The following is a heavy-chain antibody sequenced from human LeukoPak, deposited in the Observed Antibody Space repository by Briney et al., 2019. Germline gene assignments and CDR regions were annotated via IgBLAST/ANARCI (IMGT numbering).Heavy chain of an antibody. V-gene: IGHV1-8*01. CDR2: INHNSGNT. CDR3: ARGPPPYCSGDSCRSCLFFHH. J-gene: IGHJ1*01. CDR1: GYSFTSYD. Sequence: VASVKLSCKASGYSFTSYDINWVRQATGQGLEWMGWINHNSGNTGYAQKFQGRVTMTRNTSISTAYMELSTLISEDTAVYYGARGPPPYCSGDSCRSCLFFHHWGQGTLVTVSS. D-gene: IGHD2-15*01.